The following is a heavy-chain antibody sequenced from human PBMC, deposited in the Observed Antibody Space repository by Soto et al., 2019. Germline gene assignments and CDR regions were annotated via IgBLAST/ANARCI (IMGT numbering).Heavy chain of an antibody. Sequence: GGSLRLSCAASGFTFTRYSMNWVRQAPGKGLEWVSSISSTTNYIYYGDSMKGRFTISRDNAKNSLYLEMNSLRAEDTAVYYCARESEDLTSNFDYWGQGTLVTVST. CDR2: ISSTTNYI. CDR1: GFTFTRYS. J-gene: IGHJ4*02. CDR3: ARESEDLTSNFDY. V-gene: IGHV3-21*06.